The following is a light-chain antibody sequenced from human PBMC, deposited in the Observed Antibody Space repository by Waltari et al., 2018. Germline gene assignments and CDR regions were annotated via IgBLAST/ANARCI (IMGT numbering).Light chain of an antibody. V-gene: IGLV1-44*01. J-gene: IGLJ2*01. CDR3: AAWDDSLSGVV. Sequence: QSVLTHPPSASGTPGQRVTISCSGRSSNIGGNTVAWYQQVPGAAPKLLIYIDNERPSGVPDRFSGSKSGTSASLAISGLQSEDEALYYCAAWDDSLSGVVFGGGTKLTVL. CDR1: SSNIGGNT. CDR2: IDN.